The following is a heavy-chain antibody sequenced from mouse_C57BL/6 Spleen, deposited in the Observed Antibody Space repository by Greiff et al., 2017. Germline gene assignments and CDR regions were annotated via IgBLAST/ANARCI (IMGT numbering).Heavy chain of an antibody. J-gene: IGHJ3*01. CDR3: APRGDWDLFDFAY. CDR1: GYTFTSYW. V-gene: IGHV1-64*01. Sequence: QVQLQQPGAELVKPGASVKLSCKASGYTFTSYWMHWVKQRPGQGLEWIGMIHPNSGSTNYNEKFKSKATLTVDKSSSTAYMQLSSLTSEDSAVYYCAPRGDWDLFDFAYWGQGTLVTVSA. CDR2: IHPNSGST. D-gene: IGHD4-1*01.